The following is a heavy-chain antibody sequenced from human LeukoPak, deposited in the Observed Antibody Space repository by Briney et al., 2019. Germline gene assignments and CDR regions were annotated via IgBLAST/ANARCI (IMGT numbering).Heavy chain of an antibody. CDR1: GFTFSSYA. V-gene: IGHV3-23*01. J-gene: IGHJ4*02. CDR3: AKDPFIAVAGTGTPGY. CDR2: ISGSGGST. Sequence: PGGSLRLSCAASGFTFSSYAMSWVRQAPGKGPEWVSVISGSGGSTYYADSVKGRFTISRDNSKNTLYLQMNSLRAEDTAVYYCAKDPFIAVAGTGTPGYWGQGTLVTVSS. D-gene: IGHD6-19*01.